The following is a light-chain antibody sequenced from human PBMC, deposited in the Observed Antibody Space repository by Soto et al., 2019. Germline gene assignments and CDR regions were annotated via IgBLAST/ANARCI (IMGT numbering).Light chain of an antibody. Sequence: QSALTQPASVSGSPGQSITISCTGTSSDVGRYNYVSWYQQHPGKAPKLMIYDVSNRPSGVTNRFSGSKSGNTASLTISGLQAEDEAAYYCSSYTTSSTPRYVFGTGTKVTVL. CDR1: SSDVGRYNY. CDR2: DVS. CDR3: SSYTTSSTPRYV. J-gene: IGLJ1*01. V-gene: IGLV2-14*01.